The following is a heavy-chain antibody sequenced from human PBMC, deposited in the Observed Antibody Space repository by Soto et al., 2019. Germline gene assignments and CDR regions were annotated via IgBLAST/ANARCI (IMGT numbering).Heavy chain of an antibody. J-gene: IGHJ6*04. V-gene: IGHV3-23*01. D-gene: IGHD6-6*01. CDR1: GFMFRSYS. CDR3: AKRPKAGRPVDV. CDR2: NNPSGDTT. Sequence: EVQLSESGGGLVQPGGSLRLSCAASGFMFRSYSMSWVRQAPGKGLEWVSSNNPSGDTTYYADSVKGRLTISRDNSKNTVYLQMDSLTADDTAIYYCAKRPKAGRPVDVWGKGTTVTVSS.